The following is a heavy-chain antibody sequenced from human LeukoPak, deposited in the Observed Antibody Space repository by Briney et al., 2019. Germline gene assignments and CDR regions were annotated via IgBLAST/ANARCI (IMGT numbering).Heavy chain of an antibody. CDR2: INPNNGAT. J-gene: IGHJ4*02. CDR3: AREGSGYPY. D-gene: IGHD3-22*01. Sequence: GASVNVSFKSSVYTFTCYYMHGVRQPPSQGREGMGWINPNNGATNYAQKFQGRVTMNRDTSISTAYMEVSRLRSDDTAVFYCAREGSGYPYWGQGTLVTVSS. V-gene: IGHV1-2*02. CDR1: VYTFTCYY.